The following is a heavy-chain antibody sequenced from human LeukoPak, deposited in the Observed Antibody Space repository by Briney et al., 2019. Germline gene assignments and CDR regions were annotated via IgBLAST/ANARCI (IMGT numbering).Heavy chain of an antibody. Sequence: GGSLRLSCAASGFTFSNAWMSWVRQAPGKGLEWVGRIKSKTDGGTTDYAAPVKGRFTISRDDSKNTLYLQMNSLKTEDTAVYYCTTTLGISIAARLEGLFDYWGQGTLVTVSS. CDR3: TTTLGISIAARLEGLFDY. V-gene: IGHV3-15*01. CDR2: IKSKTDGGTT. J-gene: IGHJ4*02. CDR1: GFTFSNAW. D-gene: IGHD6-6*01.